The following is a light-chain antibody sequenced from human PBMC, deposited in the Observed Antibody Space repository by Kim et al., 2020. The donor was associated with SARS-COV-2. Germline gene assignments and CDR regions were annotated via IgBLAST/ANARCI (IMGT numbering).Light chain of an antibody. Sequence: QAVVTQESSLTVSPGGTVTLTCGSSSGPVTSAHYPYWFQQRPGQVPKTLIYDTRNRYPRTPDRFSGSLRGGKAALTLSGAQPEDEADYYCLLSLNGGRVFGGGTQLTVL. V-gene: IGLV7-46*01. J-gene: IGLJ2*01. CDR2: DTR. CDR1: SGPVTSAHY. CDR3: LLSLNGGRV.